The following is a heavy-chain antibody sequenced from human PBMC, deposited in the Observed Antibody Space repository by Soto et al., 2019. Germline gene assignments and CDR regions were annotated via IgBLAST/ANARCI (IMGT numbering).Heavy chain of an antibody. CDR3: ARSLYYYDSSGQVDDAFDI. J-gene: IGHJ3*02. CDR1: GYSFTSYW. Sequence: PGESLKISCKGSGYSFTSYWISWVRQMPGKGLEWLGRIDPSDSYTNYSPSFQGHVTISADKSISTAYLQWSSLKASDTAMYYCARSLYYYDSSGQVDDAFDIWGQGTMVTVSS. CDR2: IDPSDSYT. D-gene: IGHD3-22*01. V-gene: IGHV5-10-1*01.